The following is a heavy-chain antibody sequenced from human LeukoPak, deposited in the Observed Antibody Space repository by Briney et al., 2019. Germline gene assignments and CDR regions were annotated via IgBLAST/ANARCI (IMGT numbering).Heavy chain of an antibody. Sequence: GASVKVSCKASGYTFTSYYMHWVRQAPGQGLEWMGIINPSGGSTSYAQKFQGRVTMTEDTSTDTAYMEVTSLRSEDTAVYYCAASPSNSGWERFDYWGQGTLVSVSS. D-gene: IGHD5-12*01. J-gene: IGHJ4*02. V-gene: IGHV1-46*01. CDR2: INPSGGST. CDR1: GYTFTSYY. CDR3: AASPSNSGWERFDY.